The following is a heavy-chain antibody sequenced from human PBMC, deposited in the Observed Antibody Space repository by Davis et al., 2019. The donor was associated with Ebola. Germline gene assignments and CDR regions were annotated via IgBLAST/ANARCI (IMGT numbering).Heavy chain of an antibody. CDR3: ARGQQLAYYFDY. J-gene: IGHJ4*02. V-gene: IGHV4-34*01. CDR1: GGSFSGYY. Sequence: MPSETLSLTCAVFGGSFSGYYWTWIRQPPGKGLDWIGEINHSGSTNYNPSLKSRVTISVDTSKNQFSLKLSSVTAADTAVYYCARGQQLAYYFDYWGQGTLVTVSS. D-gene: IGHD6-13*01. CDR2: INHSGST.